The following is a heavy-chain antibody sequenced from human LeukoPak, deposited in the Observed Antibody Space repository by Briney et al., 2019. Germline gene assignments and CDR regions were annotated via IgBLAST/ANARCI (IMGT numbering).Heavy chain of an antibody. V-gene: IGHV4-59*08. CDR3: ATGDYYDSSGYRY. CDR2: IYYSGST. CDR1: GGSISSYY. D-gene: IGHD3-22*01. Sequence: PSETLSLTCTVSGGSISSYYWSWIRQPPGKGLEWIGQIYYSGSTNYNPSLKSRVTISEVTSKNQFSLKLRSVTAADTAVYFCATGDYYDSSGYRYWGQGTLVTVSS. J-gene: IGHJ4*02.